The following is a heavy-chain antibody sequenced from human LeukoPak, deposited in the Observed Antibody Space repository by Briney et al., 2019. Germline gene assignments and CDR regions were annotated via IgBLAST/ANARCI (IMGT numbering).Heavy chain of an antibody. D-gene: IGHD1-26*01. J-gene: IGHJ4*02. CDR3: ARSVGATTFDY. Sequence: KASETLSLTCTVSGGSISSYYWSWIRQPPGKGLEWIGYIYYSGSTNYNPSLKSRVTISVDTSKNQFSLKLSSVTAADTAVYYCARSVGATTFDYWGQGTLVTVSS. V-gene: IGHV4-59*01. CDR1: GGSISSYY. CDR2: IYYSGST.